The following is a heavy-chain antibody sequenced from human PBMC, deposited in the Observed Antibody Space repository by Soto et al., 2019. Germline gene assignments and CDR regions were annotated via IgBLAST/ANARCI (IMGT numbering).Heavy chain of an antibody. J-gene: IGHJ4*02. CDR3: ARHPTYLRHYDSSGYLDY. CDR1: GGSISSSSYY. D-gene: IGHD3-22*01. Sequence: QLQLQESGPGLVKPSETLSLTCTVSGGSISSSSYYWGWIRQPPGKGLEWIGSIYYSGSTYYNPSLKSRVTISVDTSKNQFSLKLSSVTAADTAVYYCARHPTYLRHYDSSGYLDYWGQGTLVTVSS. CDR2: IYYSGST. V-gene: IGHV4-39*01.